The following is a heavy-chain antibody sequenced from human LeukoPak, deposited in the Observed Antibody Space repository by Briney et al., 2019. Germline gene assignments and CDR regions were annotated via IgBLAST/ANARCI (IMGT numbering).Heavy chain of an antibody. J-gene: IGHJ4*02. V-gene: IGHV4-4*02. D-gene: IGHD1-14*01. CDR1: GGSISSSNW. CDR2: IYHSGST. CDR3: ARERPEPGVRYFDY. Sequence: SGTLSLTCAVSGGSISSSNWWSWVRQPPGKGLEWIGEIYHSGSTYYNPSLKSRVTISVDTSKNQFSLKLSSVTAADTAVYYCARERPEPGVRYFDYWGQGTLVTVSS.